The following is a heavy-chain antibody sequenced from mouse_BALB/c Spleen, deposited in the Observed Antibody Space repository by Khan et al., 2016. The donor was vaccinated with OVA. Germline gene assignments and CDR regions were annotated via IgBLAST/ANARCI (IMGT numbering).Heavy chain of an antibody. V-gene: IGHV1S82*01. CDR1: GYSFTSYW. CDR2: IHPSASNT. J-gene: IGHJ4*01. CDR3: ARGSIYAMDY. Sequence: QVQLQQPGAELVRPGASVKLSCKASGYSFTSYWMNWVKQRPGQGLAWIGLIHPSASNTRLNQKFKDKATLTVDKSSSPAHMHLRSTTSEASAVFDGARGSIYAMDYWGQGTTVTVSS. D-gene: IGHD1-1*01.